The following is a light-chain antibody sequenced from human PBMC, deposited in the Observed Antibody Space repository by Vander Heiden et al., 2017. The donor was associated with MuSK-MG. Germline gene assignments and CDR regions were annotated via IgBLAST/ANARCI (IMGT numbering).Light chain of an antibody. J-gene: IGKJ5*01. Sequence: DIQMTQSPSSLSASVGDTVTISCRASPSITTYLAWYQQKPGKAPKLIIYATSILQSGVPSRFSGSGSGTDFSLTISSLQPEDFATYYCQQSVSNLHTFGQGTRLEIK. CDR2: ATS. CDR3: QQSVSNLHT. V-gene: IGKV1-39*01. CDR1: PSITTY.